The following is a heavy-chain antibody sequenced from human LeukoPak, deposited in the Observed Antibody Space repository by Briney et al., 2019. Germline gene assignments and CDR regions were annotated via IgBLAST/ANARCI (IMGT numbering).Heavy chain of an antibody. J-gene: IGHJ5*02. D-gene: IGHD2-2*01. CDR3: ARGDCSSTSCYPDTWFDP. Sequence: SETLSLTCTVSGYSISSGYYWGWIRQPPGKGLEWIGSIYHSGSTYYNPSLKSRVTISVDTSKNQFSLKLSSVTAADTAVYYCARGDCSSTSCYPDTWFDPWGQGTLVTVSS. V-gene: IGHV4-38-2*02. CDR2: IYHSGST. CDR1: GYSISSGYY.